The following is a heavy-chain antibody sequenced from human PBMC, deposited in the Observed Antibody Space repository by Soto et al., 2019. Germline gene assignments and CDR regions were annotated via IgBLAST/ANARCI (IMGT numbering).Heavy chain of an antibody. CDR2: INPSGATK. CDR1: GYTFTSYY. V-gene: IGHV1-46*01. CDR3: ARRDCFSSSCYFKY. J-gene: IGHJ4*02. D-gene: IGHD2-2*01. Sequence: QVSLVQSGAEVKKPGASVKVSCKASGYTFTSYYVHWVRQAPGQGLEWMGIINPSGATKTYAQNFQGDVAMPRATATSTVYMELSRLRSEDTAVYYCARRDCFSSSCYFKYWGQGTLVTVSS.